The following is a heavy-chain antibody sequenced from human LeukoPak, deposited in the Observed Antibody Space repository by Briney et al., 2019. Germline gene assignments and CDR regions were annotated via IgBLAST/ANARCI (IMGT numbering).Heavy chain of an antibody. CDR2: IIPILGIA. CDR1: GGTFSSYA. Sequence: ASVKVSCKASGGTFSSYAISWVRQAPGQGLEWMGRIIPILGIANYAQKFQGRVTITADKSTSTAYMELSSLRSEDTAVYYCAREGQGDLGSPFDYWGQGTLVTVSS. J-gene: IGHJ4*02. CDR3: AREGQGDLGSPFDY. V-gene: IGHV1-69*04. D-gene: IGHD3-16*01.